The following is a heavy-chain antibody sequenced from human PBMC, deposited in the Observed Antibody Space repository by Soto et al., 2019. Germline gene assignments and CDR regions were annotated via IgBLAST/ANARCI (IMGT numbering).Heavy chain of an antibody. J-gene: IGHJ6*02. D-gene: IGHD4-17*01. CDR1: GFTFSSYG. Sequence: PGGSLRLSCAASGFTFSSYGMHWVRQAPGKGLERVAVIWYDGSNKYYADSVKGRFTISRDNSKNTLYLQMNSLRAEDTAVYYCARGKAPDYGDYYYYGMDVWGQGTTVTVSS. V-gene: IGHV3-33*01. CDR2: IWYDGSNK. CDR3: ARGKAPDYGDYYYYGMDV.